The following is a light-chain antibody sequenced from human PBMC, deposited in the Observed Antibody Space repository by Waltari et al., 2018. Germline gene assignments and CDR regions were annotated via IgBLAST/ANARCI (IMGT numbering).Light chain of an antibody. V-gene: IGLV1-44*01. CDR3: SSWDDSVIGPV. J-gene: IGLJ2*01. Sequence: QSMLTQPPSASGTPGQRDTISCSGSSPNIGSKPVHWYQHLPGTAPRVLIYSNNQRPSGVPDLFSGSKSGTSASLAISGLQSEDEADYYCSSWDDSVIGPVFGGGTKLTVL. CDR1: SPNIGSKP. CDR2: SNN.